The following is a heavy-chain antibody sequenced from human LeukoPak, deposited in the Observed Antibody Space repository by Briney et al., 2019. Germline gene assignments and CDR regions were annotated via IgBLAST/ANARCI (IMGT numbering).Heavy chain of an antibody. J-gene: IGHJ6*03. CDR2: IYPGDSDT. V-gene: IGHV5-51*01. Sequence: GESLKISCKGSGYSFTSYWIGWVRQMPGKGLEWMGIIYPGDSDTRYSPSFQGQVTISADKSISTAYLQWSSLKASDTAMYYCARLPYGSGRDYYYMDVWGKGTTVTVSS. D-gene: IGHD3-10*01. CDR1: GYSFTSYW. CDR3: ARLPYGSGRDYYYMDV.